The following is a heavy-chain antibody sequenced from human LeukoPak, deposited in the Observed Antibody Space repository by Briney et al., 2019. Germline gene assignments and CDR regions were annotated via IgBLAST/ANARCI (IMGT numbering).Heavy chain of an antibody. D-gene: IGHD2-2*01. Sequence: SETLSLSCSVSGYSISSGYYWSWIRQPPGKGLEWIGEINHSGSTNYNPSLKSRVTISVDTSKNQFSLKLSSVTAADTAVYYCASASTTSRIFDYWGQGTLVTVSS. V-gene: IGHV4-34*01. CDR1: GYSISSGYY. J-gene: IGHJ4*02. CDR3: ASASTTSRIFDY. CDR2: INHSGST.